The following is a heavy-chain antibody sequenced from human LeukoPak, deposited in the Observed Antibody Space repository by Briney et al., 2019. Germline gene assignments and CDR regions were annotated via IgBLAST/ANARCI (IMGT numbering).Heavy chain of an antibody. CDR2: IYTSGST. Sequence: SETLSLTCTVSGGSISSYYWSWIRQPAGRGLEWIGRIYTSGSTNYNPSLKSRVTMSVDTSKNQFSLKLSSVTAADTAVYYCAGNYDILTGVDYWGQGTLVTVSS. D-gene: IGHD3-9*01. CDR1: GGSISSYY. CDR3: AGNYDILTGVDY. J-gene: IGHJ4*02. V-gene: IGHV4-4*07.